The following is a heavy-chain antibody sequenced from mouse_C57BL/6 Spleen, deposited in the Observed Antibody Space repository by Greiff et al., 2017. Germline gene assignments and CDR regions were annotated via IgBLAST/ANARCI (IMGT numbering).Heavy chain of an antibody. V-gene: IGHV1-64*01. CDR1: GYTFTSYW. CDR2: IHPNSGST. Sequence: VQLQQPGAELVKPGASVKLSCKASGYTFTSYWMHWVKQRPGQGLEWIGMIHPNSGSTNYNEKVKSKATLTVDKSSSTPYMQLSSLTSEDSAVCYCSRDNYDYDVFDYWGQGTTLTVSS. CDR3: SRDNYDYDVFDY. J-gene: IGHJ2*01. D-gene: IGHD2-4*01.